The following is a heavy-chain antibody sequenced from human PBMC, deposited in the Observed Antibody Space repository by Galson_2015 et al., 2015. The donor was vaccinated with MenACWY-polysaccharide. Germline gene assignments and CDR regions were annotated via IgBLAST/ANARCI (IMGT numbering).Heavy chain of an antibody. D-gene: IGHD2-2*01. J-gene: IGHJ6*02. CDR3: LVVPGGNYRAMDV. V-gene: IGHV3-23*01. CDR1: GFTFSSYA. Sequence: SLRLSCAASGFTFSSYAMSWVRQAPGKGLEWVAAISGSGGTTYYAHSVKGRFTISRDNSKNMVYLPMNSLRAEDTAVYYSLVVPGGNYRAMDVWGQGTTVTVSS. CDR2: ISGSGGTT.